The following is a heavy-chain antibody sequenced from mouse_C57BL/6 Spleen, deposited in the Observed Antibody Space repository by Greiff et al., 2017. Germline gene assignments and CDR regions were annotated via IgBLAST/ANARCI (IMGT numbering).Heavy chain of an antibody. J-gene: IGHJ2*01. V-gene: IGHV14-2*01. CDR1: GFNIKDYY. CDR2: IDPEDGET. Sequence: EVKVVESGAELVKPGASVKLSCTASGFNIKDYYMHWVKQRTEQGLEWIGRIDPEDGETKSAPKFQGKATITADTSSNTAYLQLSSLTYEDTAVYYCARSNDYDEDYFDYWGQGTTLTVSS. D-gene: IGHD2-4*01. CDR3: ARSNDYDEDYFDY.